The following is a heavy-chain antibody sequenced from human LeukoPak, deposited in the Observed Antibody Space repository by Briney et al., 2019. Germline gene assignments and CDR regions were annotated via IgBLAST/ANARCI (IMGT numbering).Heavy chain of an antibody. Sequence: SQTLSLTCTVSGGSISSGSYYWSWIRQPAGKGLEWIGRIYTSGSTNYNPSLKSRVTISVDTSKNQFSLKLSSVTAADTAVYYCARVGVAATGGALDYWGQGTLVTVSS. CDR3: ARVGVAATGGALDY. J-gene: IGHJ4*02. V-gene: IGHV4-61*02. D-gene: IGHD2-15*01. CDR2: IYTSGST. CDR1: GGSISSGSYY.